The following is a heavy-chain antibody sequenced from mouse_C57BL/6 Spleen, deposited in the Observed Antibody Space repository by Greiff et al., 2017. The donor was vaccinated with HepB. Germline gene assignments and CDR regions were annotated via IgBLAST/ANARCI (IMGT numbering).Heavy chain of an antibody. CDR1: GYSITSGYY. V-gene: IGHV3-6*01. Sequence: ESGPGLVKPSQSLSLTCSVTGYSITSGYYWNWIRQFPGNKLEWMGYISYDGSNNYNPSLKNRISITRDTSKNQFFLKLNSVTTEDTATYYCARENYYGRRAMDYWGQGTSVTVSS. CDR3: ARENYYGRRAMDY. CDR2: ISYDGSN. D-gene: IGHD1-1*01. J-gene: IGHJ4*01.